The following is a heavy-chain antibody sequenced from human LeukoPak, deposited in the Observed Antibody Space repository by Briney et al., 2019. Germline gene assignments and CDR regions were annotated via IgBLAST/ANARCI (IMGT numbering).Heavy chain of an antibody. V-gene: IGHV3-53*01. CDR3: ARWSKLWLYFDY. J-gene: IGHJ4*02. CDR2: IYSGGST. D-gene: IGHD5-18*01. Sequence: PGGSLRLSCAASGFTVSSNYMSWVRQAPGKGLEWVSAIYSGGSTYYADSVKGRFTISRDNSKNTLYLQMNSLRAEDTAVYYCARWSKLWLYFDYWGQGTLVTVSS. CDR1: GFTVSSNY.